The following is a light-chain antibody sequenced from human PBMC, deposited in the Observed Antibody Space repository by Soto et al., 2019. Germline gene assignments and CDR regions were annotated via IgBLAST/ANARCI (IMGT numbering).Light chain of an antibody. CDR3: QQYNSYSQFT. CDR2: KAS. CDR1: KSINNW. Sequence: DIQMTQSPSTLSASVGDRVTITCRASKSINNWLAWYQQKPGEAPKLLIYKASTLESGVPSRFSGSGSWTEFTLTISCLQPDDVATYHCQQYNSYSQFTFGPGTKVDIK. V-gene: IGKV1-5*03. J-gene: IGKJ3*01.